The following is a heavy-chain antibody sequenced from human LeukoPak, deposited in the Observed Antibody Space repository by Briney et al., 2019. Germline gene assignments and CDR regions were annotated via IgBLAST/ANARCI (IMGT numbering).Heavy chain of an antibody. D-gene: IGHD6-19*01. CDR1: GYTFTSYY. CDR3: ARDRQWLVPYYYYYMDV. V-gene: IGHV1-46*01. J-gene: IGHJ6*03. CDR2: INPSGGST. Sequence: GASVKVSCKASGYTFTSYYMHWVRQAPGQGLEWMGIINPSGGSTSYAQKFQGRVTMSRDMSTSTVYMELSSLRSEDTAVYYCARDRQWLVPYYYYYMDVWGKGTTVTVSS.